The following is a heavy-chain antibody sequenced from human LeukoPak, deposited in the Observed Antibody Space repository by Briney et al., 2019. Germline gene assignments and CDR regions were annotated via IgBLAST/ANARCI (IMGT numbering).Heavy chain of an antibody. J-gene: IGHJ4*02. CDR3: ASARSLGIHYYFDY. Sequence: GASVKVSCKASGYTFTGYYMHWVRQAPGQGLEWMGWINPNSGGTNYAQKFQGRVTMTRDTSISTAYMELSRLRSDDTAVYYCASARSLGIHYYFDYWGQGTLVTVSP. D-gene: IGHD1-26*01. CDR2: INPNSGGT. V-gene: IGHV1-2*02. CDR1: GYTFTGYY.